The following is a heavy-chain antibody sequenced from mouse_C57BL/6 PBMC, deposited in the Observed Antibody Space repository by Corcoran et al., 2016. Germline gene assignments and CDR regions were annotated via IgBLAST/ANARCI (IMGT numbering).Heavy chain of an antibody. V-gene: IGHV1-26*01. CDR1: GYTFTDYY. CDR3: ARGMCYYDAMDD. D-gene: IGHD1-1*01. J-gene: IGHJ4*01. CDR2: INPNNGGT. Sequence: EVQLQQSGPELVKPGASVKISCKASGYTFTDYYMNWVKQSHGKSLEWIGDINPNNGGTSYNQKFKGKATLTVDKSSSTAYMELRSLTSEDSAVYYCARGMCYYDAMDDWGQGTSVTVSS.